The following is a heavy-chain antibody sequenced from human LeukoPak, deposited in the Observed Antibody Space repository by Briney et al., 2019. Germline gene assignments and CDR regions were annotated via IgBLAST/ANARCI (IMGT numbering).Heavy chain of an antibody. D-gene: IGHD6-19*01. Sequence: GASVTVSCTASGHTFTGYYMDWVRQAPGQGLEWMGWINPKSGGTNYAQRFQGRVTMTRDTSISTAYMELSRLTSDDTAVYYCAREYSSGWLDVFDIWGQGTMVTVSS. CDR3: AREYSSGWLDVFDI. V-gene: IGHV1-2*02. J-gene: IGHJ3*02. CDR1: GHTFTGYY. CDR2: INPKSGGT.